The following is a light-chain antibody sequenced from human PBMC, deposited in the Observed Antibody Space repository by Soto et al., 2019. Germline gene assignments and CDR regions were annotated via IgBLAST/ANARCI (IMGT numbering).Light chain of an antibody. CDR3: QQSYRTPYT. J-gene: IGKJ2*01. Sequence: DIQMTQSPSSLSASVGDGVTISCRASQSVSSYLNWFQQKPGKAPKLLIHDASILHSGVPSRFSGRGSATDFTLTISSLQPEDFATYYCQQSYRTPYTFGQGTNLEIK. CDR2: DAS. CDR1: QSVSSY. V-gene: IGKV1-39*01.